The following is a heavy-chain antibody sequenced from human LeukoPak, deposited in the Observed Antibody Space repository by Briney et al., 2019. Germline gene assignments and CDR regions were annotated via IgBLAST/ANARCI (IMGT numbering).Heavy chain of an antibody. D-gene: IGHD3-3*01. Sequence: GGSLRLSCAASGFTFSSYGMHWVRQAPGKGLEWVAVISYDGSNKYYADSVKGRFTISRDNSKNTLYLQMNSLRAEDTAVYYCAKMHYDFWSGYWAYDAFDIWGKGQWSPSFQ. J-gene: IGHJ3*02. CDR1: GFTFSSYG. CDR2: ISYDGSNK. CDR3: AKMHYDFWSGYWAYDAFDI. V-gene: IGHV3-30*18.